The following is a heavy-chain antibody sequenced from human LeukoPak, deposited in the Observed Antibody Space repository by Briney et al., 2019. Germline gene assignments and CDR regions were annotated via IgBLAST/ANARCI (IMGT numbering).Heavy chain of an antibody. J-gene: IGHJ6*02. V-gene: IGHV1-2*02. Sequence: GASVKVSCKASGYTFTGYYMHWVRQAPGQGLEWMGWINPNSGGTNYAQKFQGRVTMTRDTSTSTVYMELSSLRSEDTAVYYCARISPENGMDVWGQGTTVTVSS. CDR3: ARISPENGMDV. CDR1: GYTFTGYY. D-gene: IGHD5-24*01. CDR2: INPNSGGT.